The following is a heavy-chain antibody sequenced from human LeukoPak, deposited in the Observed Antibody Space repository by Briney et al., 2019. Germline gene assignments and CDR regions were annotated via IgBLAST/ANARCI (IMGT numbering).Heavy chain of an antibody. J-gene: IGHJ3*02. V-gene: IGHV4-59*01. CDR2: IYYSGSA. Sequence: SETLSLTCTVSGGSISSYYWSWIRQPPGKGLEWIGYIYYSGSANYNPSLKSRVTISVDTSKNQFSLKLSSVTAADTAVYYCARETIYAFDIWGQGTMVTVSS. CDR3: ARETIYAFDI. CDR1: GGSISSYY.